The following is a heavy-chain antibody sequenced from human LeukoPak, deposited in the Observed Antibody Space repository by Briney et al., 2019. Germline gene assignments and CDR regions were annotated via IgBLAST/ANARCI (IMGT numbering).Heavy chain of an antibody. D-gene: IGHD1-1*01. Sequence: SETLSLACAVSGGSFSSSFWWSWVRQPPGKGLEWIGEIYHSGSTNYNPSLKSRVTISVDKSKNQFSLKLNSVTAADTAVYYCARVGGTNYYYYGMDVWGQGTTVTVSS. V-gene: IGHV4-4*02. CDR2: IYHSGST. J-gene: IGHJ6*02. CDR3: ARVGGTNYYYYGMDV. CDR1: GGSFSSSFW.